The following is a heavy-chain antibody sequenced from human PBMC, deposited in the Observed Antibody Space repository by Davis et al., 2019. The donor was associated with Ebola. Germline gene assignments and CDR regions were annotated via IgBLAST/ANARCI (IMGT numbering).Heavy chain of an antibody. D-gene: IGHD3-10*01. J-gene: IGHJ4*02. V-gene: IGHV3-23*01. CDR2: ISGSGGST. Sequence: GESLKISCAASGFTFSSYAMSWVRQAPGKGLEWVSAISGSGGSTYYADSVKGRFTISRDNSKNTLYLQMNSLRVDDTAVYYCARDLWFGELSDCWGQGTLVTVSS. CDR3: ARDLWFGELSDC. CDR1: GFTFSSYA.